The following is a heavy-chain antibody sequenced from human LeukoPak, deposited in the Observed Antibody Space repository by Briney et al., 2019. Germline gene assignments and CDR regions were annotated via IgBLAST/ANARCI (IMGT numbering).Heavy chain of an antibody. CDR2: IGTAGDT. J-gene: IGHJ6*03. Sequence: LAGGSLRLSCAASGFTFSSYAMAWVRQATGKGLEWVSAIGTAGDTYYPGSVKGRFTISRENAKNSLYLQMNSLRAGDTAVYYRARDQPGCRGGSCSSYMDVWGKGTTVTVSS. D-gene: IGHD2-15*01. CDR1: GFTFSSYA. CDR3: ARDQPGCRGGSCSSYMDV. V-gene: IGHV3-13*01.